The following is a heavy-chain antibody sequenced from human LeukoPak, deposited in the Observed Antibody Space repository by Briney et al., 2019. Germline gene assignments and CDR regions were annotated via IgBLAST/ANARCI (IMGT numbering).Heavy chain of an antibody. CDR3: ARAPVDIGDRGDFDY. J-gene: IGHJ4*02. V-gene: IGHV3-7*01. Sequence: GGSLRLSCAASGFTFSSYWMSWVRQAPGKGLEWVANIKQDGSEKYYVDSVKGRFTISRDNAKNSLYLQMNSLRAEDTAVYYCARAPVDIGDRGDFDYWGQGTLVTVSS. CDR2: IKQDGSEK. D-gene: IGHD5-12*01. CDR1: GFTFSSYW.